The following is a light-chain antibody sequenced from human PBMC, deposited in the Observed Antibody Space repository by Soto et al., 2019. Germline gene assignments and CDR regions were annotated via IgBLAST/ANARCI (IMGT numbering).Light chain of an antibody. CDR1: SSDVGGYNY. CDR2: DVS. CDR3: SSYTSSSTRRL. Sequence: QSVLTQPASVSGSPGQSITISCTGTSSDVGGYNYVSWYQHHPGKAPKLMIYDVSDRPSGVSNRFSGSKSGNTASLTISGLLAEDEADYYCSSYTSSSTRRLFGTGTKVTV. J-gene: IGLJ1*01. V-gene: IGLV2-14*03.